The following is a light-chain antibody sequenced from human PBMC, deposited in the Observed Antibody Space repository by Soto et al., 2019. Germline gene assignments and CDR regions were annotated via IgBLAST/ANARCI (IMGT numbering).Light chain of an antibody. V-gene: IGKV3-15*01. CDR2: GAS. Sequence: EILMTQSPDTLSVSPGGSATRSCRASQRVYSNLAWYQQRPGQAPRLLIYGASTRATGVPARFSGRGSGTEFTLTISSLQSEDFAVYYCQQYNNWPITFGQGTRLEI. J-gene: IGKJ5*01. CDR1: QRVYSN. CDR3: QQYNNWPIT.